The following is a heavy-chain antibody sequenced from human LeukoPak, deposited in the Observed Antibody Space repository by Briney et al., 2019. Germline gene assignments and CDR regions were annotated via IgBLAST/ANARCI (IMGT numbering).Heavy chain of an antibody. CDR2: IYSDGST. D-gene: IGHD6-25*01. CDR1: GFTVSSDY. Sequence: AGGSLRLSCAASGFTVSSDYMSWVRQAPGKGLEWVSVIYSDGSTYYADSVKGRFTISRDNSNNTLYLQMKSLRGEDTAVYYCARDHADWGQGTLVTVSS. J-gene: IGHJ4*02. CDR3: ARDHAD. V-gene: IGHV3-53*01.